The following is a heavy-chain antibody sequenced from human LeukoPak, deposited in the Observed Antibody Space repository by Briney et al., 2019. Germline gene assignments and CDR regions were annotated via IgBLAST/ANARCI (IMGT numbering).Heavy chain of an antibody. Sequence: SETLSLTCTVSGGSISSGGYYWSWIRQPPGKGLEWIGYIYHSGSTYYNPSLKSRVTISVDRSKNQFSLKLSSVTAADTAVYYCARGPKGSFDYWGQGTLVTVSS. CDR3: ARGPKGSFDY. CDR1: GGSISSGGYY. J-gene: IGHJ4*02. V-gene: IGHV4-30-2*01. CDR2: IYHSGST.